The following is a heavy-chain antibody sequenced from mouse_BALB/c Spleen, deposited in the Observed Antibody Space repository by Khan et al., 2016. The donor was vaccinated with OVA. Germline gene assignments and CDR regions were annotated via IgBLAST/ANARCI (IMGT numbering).Heavy chain of an antibody. CDR1: GFSLTNYG. J-gene: IGHJ4*01. Sequence: VQLQESGPGLVAPSQSLSITCTISGFSLTNYGVHWVRQPPGKGLEWLVVIWSDGSTTYNSALKSRLTISKDNSKSQVFLKMNSLQTDDTAMYFCARQPYDHYNVMEYWGQGTSVTVSS. D-gene: IGHD1-1*01. CDR2: IWSDGST. CDR3: ARQPYDHYNVMEY. V-gene: IGHV2-6-1*01.